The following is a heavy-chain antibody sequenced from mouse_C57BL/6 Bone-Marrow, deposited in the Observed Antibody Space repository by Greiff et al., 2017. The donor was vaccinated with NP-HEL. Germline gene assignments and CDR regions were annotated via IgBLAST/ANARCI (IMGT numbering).Heavy chain of an antibody. D-gene: IGHD1-1*01. CDR2: ISDGGSYT. J-gene: IGHJ3*01. Sequence: EVKLVESGGGLVKPGGSLKLSCAASGFTFSSYAMSWVRQTPEKRLEWVATISDGGSYTYYPDNVKGRFTISRDNAKNNLYLQMSHLKSEDTAMYYCARDLITTVVATRGGQGTLVTVSA. CDR3: ARDLITTVVATR. CDR1: GFTFSSYA. V-gene: IGHV5-4*01.